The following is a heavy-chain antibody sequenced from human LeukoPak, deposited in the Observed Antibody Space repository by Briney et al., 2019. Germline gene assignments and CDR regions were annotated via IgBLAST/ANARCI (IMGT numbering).Heavy chain of an antibody. Sequence: SETLSLTCTVSGGSISSGDYYWSWIRQPPGKGLEWIGYIYYSGSTYYNPSLKSRVTISVDTSKNQFSLKLSSVTAADTAVYYCARGGYAARSYFQHWGQGTLVTVSS. J-gene: IGHJ1*01. D-gene: IGHD5-12*01. CDR1: GGSISSGDYY. CDR2: IYYSGST. V-gene: IGHV4-30-4*01. CDR3: ARGGYAARSYFQH.